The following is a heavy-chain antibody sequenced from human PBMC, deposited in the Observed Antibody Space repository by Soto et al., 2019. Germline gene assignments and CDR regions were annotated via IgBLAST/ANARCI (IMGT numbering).Heavy chain of an antibody. Sequence: DVQLLESGGGLVQPGGSLRLSCAASGFTFSSYAMNWVRQAPGKGLEWVSAISGSGGSTYYADSAKGRFTISRENSRNPLYLQMNSLRAEDTAVYYCAKDRAAAGSYGMDVWGQGTTVTVSS. J-gene: IGHJ6*02. CDR2: ISGSGGST. CDR1: GFTFSSYA. CDR3: AKDRAAAGSYGMDV. D-gene: IGHD6-13*01. V-gene: IGHV3-23*01.